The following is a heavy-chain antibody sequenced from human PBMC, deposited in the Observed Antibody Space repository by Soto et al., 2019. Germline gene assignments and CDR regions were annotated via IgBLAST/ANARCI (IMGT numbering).Heavy chain of an antibody. V-gene: IGHV3-30*18. CDR2: ISYDGSNK. CDR3: AKAAATYYCSGGYCYNDYFDS. Sequence: QVQLVESGGGVIQPGRSLRLSCAASGFTFSNYDMHWVRQAPGKGLEWVAVISYDGSNKYYADSVRGRFTISRDNSKNTLYLQMNSLRADDTAVYYCAKAAATYYCSGGYCYNDYFDSWGQGTLVTVSS. D-gene: IGHD2-15*01. J-gene: IGHJ4*02. CDR1: GFTFSNYD.